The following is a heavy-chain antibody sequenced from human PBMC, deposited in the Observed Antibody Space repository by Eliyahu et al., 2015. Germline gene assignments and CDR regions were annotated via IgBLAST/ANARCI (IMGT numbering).Heavy chain of an antibody. CDR1: GXTFSNAW. CDR2: IKSKTDGGTT. V-gene: IGHV3-15*01. Sequence: EVQLVESGGGLVXPGGXLRLXCAXXGXTFSNAWXXWXRQAPGKGXEWVGRIKSKTDGGTTDYAAPVKGRFTISRDDSKNTLYLQMNSLKTEDTAVYYCTTERNNIVGATRDYWGQGTLVTVSS. D-gene: IGHD1-26*01. CDR3: TTERNNIVGATRDY. J-gene: IGHJ4*02.